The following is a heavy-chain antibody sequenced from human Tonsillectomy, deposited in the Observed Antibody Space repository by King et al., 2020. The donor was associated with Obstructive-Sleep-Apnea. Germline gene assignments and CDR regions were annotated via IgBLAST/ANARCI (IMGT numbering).Heavy chain of an antibody. V-gene: IGHV4-30-4*07. CDR3: ARDWRPRGGASDY. D-gene: IGHD3-10*01. Sequence: VQLQESGPGLVKPSQTLSLTCAVSGGSISSGGYSWSWIRQPPGEGLEWIGYIYYSGSTYYNPSLKSRVTISVDTSKNQFSLKLSSVTAADTAVYYCARDWRPRGGASDYWGQGTLVTVSS. CDR1: GGSISSGGYS. CDR2: IYYSGST. J-gene: IGHJ4*02.